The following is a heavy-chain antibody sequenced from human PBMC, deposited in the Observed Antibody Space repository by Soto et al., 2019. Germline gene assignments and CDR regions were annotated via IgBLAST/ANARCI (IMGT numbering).Heavy chain of an antibody. CDR1: GSRFSNYV. CDR2: IIPIFNST. CDR3: AREGRGKKAGYNGLVSMGY. V-gene: IGHV1-69*06. Sequence: SVKVSCKVSGSRFSNYVISWVRQAPGHGLEWLGRIIPIFNSTKYAQSFQGRVTITADKSTSTASLELSSLRSDDTAVYYCAREGRGKKAGYNGLVSMGYWGQGTLVTVSS. J-gene: IGHJ4*02. D-gene: IGHD2-2*02.